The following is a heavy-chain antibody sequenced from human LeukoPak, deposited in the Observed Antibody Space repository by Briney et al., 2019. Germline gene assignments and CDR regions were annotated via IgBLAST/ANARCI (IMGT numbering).Heavy chain of an antibody. CDR3: ARERNDFWSGTLYGWFDP. CDR2: INPSGGST. J-gene: IGHJ5*02. Sequence: ASVKVSCKASGYTFTSYGISWVRQAPGQGLEWMGIINPSGGSTSYAQKFQGRVTMTRDMSTSTVYMEQSSLRSEDTAVYYCARERNDFWSGTLYGWFDPWGQGTLVTVSS. V-gene: IGHV1-46*01. CDR1: GYTFTSYG. D-gene: IGHD3-3*01.